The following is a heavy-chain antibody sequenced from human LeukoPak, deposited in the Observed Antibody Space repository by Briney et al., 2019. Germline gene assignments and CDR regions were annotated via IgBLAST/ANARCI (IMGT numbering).Heavy chain of an antibody. CDR1: GYTFTGYY. CDR2: INPNSGGT. J-gene: IGHJ4*02. Sequence: ASVKVSCKASGYTFTGYYMHWVRQAPGQGLEWMGWINPNSGGTNYAQKFQDRVTMARDTSRSTVYMELSSLRSDDTAVFFCARSKHLSGSFDFWGQGTLVTVSS. D-gene: IGHD3-3*02. CDR3: ARSKHLSGSFDF. V-gene: IGHV1-2*02.